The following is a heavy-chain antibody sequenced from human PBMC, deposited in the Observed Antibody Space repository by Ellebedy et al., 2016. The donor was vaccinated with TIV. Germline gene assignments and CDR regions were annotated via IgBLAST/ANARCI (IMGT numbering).Heavy chain of an antibody. J-gene: IGHJ3*02. Sequence: GESLKISCVASGFIFSSYGMHWVRQAPGKGLEWLAVISYDGRNKDSADSAKGRFTISSDNSKNTVYLQMNRLRPEDTAVYYCAKDGRGHTYGDAFDIWGQGTMVTVSS. CDR3: AKDGRGHTYGDAFDI. CDR2: ISYDGRNK. D-gene: IGHD5-18*01. V-gene: IGHV3-30*18. CDR1: GFIFSSYG.